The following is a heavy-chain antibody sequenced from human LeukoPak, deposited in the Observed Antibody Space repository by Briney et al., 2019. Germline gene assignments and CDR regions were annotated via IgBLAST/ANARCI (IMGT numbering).Heavy chain of an antibody. CDR1: GYTFTSYD. Sequence: GASVKVSRKASGYTFTSYDINWVRQATGQGLEWMGWMNPNSGNTGYAQKFQGRVTMTRNTSISTAYMELSSLRSEDTAVYYCAREVGDFWREEANWFDPWGQGTLVTVSS. CDR2: MNPNSGNT. V-gene: IGHV1-8*01. CDR3: AREVGDFWREEANWFDP. J-gene: IGHJ5*02. D-gene: IGHD3-3*01.